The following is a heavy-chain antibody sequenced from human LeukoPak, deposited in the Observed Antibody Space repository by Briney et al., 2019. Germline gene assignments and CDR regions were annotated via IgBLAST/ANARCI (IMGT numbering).Heavy chain of an antibody. J-gene: IGHJ6*03. CDR2: ISAYNGNT. CDR3: ARVSVGSSLLYYYYYMDV. D-gene: IGHD1-26*01. CDR1: GYTFTSYG. V-gene: IGHV1-18*01. Sequence: GASVKVSCKASGYTFTSYGISWVRQAPGQGLEWMGWISAYNGNTNYAQKLQGRVTMTADTSTSTAYMELRSLRSDDTAVYYCARVSVGSSLLYYYYYMDVWGKGTTVTISS.